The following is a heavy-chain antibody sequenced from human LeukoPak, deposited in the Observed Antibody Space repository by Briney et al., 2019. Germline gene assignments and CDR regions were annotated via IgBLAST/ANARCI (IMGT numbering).Heavy chain of an antibody. J-gene: IGHJ4*02. V-gene: IGHV4-4*07. CDR3: ARDVGGYNYGLSLDY. Sequence: SETLSLTCTVSGGSISSYYWNWVRQPAGKGLEWIGRIYTSGSTSYSSSLESRVTMSVDTSKNQFSLKLSSVTAADTAVYYCARDVGGYNYGLSLDYWGQGTLVSVSS. CDR2: IYTSGST. CDR1: GGSISSYY. D-gene: IGHD5-18*01.